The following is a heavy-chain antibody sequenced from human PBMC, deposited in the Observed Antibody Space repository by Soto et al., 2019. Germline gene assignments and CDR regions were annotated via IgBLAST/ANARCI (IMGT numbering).Heavy chain of an antibody. Sequence: ASETLSLTCAVSGGSISSSNWWSWVRQTPGKGLEWIGEIYHSGSTNYNPSLKSRVTISVDKSKNQFSLKLSSVTAADTAVYYCASVGVFLTRVRVHKSYGMDVWGQGTTVTVSS. CDR1: GGSISSSNW. V-gene: IGHV4-4*02. CDR2: IYHSGST. CDR3: ASVGVFLTRVRVHKSYGMDV. D-gene: IGHD3-16*01. J-gene: IGHJ6*02.